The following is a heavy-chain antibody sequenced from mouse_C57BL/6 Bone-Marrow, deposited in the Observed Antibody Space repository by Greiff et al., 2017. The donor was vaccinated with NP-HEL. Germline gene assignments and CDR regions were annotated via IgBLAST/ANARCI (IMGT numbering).Heavy chain of an antibody. Sequence: QVQLQQPGAELVKPGASVKVSCKASGYTFTSYWMHWVKQRPGQGLEWIGRIHPSDSDTNYNQKFKGKATLTVDKSSSTAYMPLSSLTSEDSAVSYCAIRWDYDWFAYWGQGTLVTVSA. V-gene: IGHV1-74*01. D-gene: IGHD2-4*01. CDR3: AIRWDYDWFAY. CDR1: GYTFTSYW. CDR2: IHPSDSDT. J-gene: IGHJ3*01.